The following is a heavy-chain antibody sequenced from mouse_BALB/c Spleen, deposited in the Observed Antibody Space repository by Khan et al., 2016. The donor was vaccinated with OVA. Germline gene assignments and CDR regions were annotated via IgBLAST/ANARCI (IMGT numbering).Heavy chain of an antibody. V-gene: IGHV1-77*01. CDR3: ARRVWDVFAY. Sequence: QVQLQQSGPELVKPGASVKMSCKASGYIFTDYVMNWVKQRTGQGLEWIGQIYPGSDSTYYNEKFKDKATLTADRSSSTAYMQHNSLTSEDSAVYFCARRVWDVFAYWGQGTLVTVSA. D-gene: IGHD4-1*01. J-gene: IGHJ3*01. CDR2: IYPGSDST. CDR1: GYIFTDYV.